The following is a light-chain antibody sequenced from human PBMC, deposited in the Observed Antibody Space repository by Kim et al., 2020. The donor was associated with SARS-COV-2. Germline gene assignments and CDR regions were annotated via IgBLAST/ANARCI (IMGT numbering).Light chain of an antibody. J-gene: IGKJ2*01. CDR3: QQYNNWPPYT. CDR1: QSVSSN. CDR2: DAS. V-gene: IGKV3-15*01. Sequence: EIVMTQSPVTLSVSTGERATLSCRASQSVSSNLAWYQQTPGLAPRLLIYDASTRATGVPTRFSGSGSGTEFTLTISSLQSEDFAVYYCQQYNNWPPYTFRQGTKLEI.